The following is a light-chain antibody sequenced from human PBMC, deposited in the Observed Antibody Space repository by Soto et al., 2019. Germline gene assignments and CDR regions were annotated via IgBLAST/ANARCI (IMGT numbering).Light chain of an antibody. CDR1: QDINNY. V-gene: IGKV1-33*01. Sequence: DIQMTQSPSSLSASVGDRVTITCQASQDINNYLIWYQHKPGKSPKLLIYDASTLGTGVSSRFSGGGSGTHFTFHLRSLQPEDIATYYCQQFDSVPCTFGQGTKWALK. J-gene: IGKJ2*02. CDR2: DAS. CDR3: QQFDSVPCT.